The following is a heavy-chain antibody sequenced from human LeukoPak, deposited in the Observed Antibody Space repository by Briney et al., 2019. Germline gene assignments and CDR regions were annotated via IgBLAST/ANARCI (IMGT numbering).Heavy chain of an antibody. V-gene: IGHV3-66*01. D-gene: IGHD3-10*01. CDR1: GFTVSSNS. CDR2: IYTGGTT. Sequence: PGGSLRLSCAASGFTVSSNSMSWVRQAPGKGLVWVSVIYTGGTTYYADSVKGRFTISRDNSKNTLYLQMNSLRAEDTAVYYCASILRSSSGYYFDYWGQGTLVTVSS. CDR3: ASILRSSSGYYFDY. J-gene: IGHJ4*02.